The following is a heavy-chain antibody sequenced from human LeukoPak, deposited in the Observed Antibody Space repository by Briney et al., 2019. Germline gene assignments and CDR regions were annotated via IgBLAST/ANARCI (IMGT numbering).Heavy chain of an antibody. J-gene: IGHJ5*02. Sequence: PSETLPLTCAVYGGSFSGYYWSWIRQPPGKGLEWIGEINHSGSTNYNPSLKSRVTISVDTSKNQFSLKLSSVTAADTAVYYCARVVILGFDPWGQGTLVTVSS. CDR3: ARVVILGFDP. V-gene: IGHV4-34*01. CDR1: GGSFSGYY. CDR2: INHSGST. D-gene: IGHD2-2*01.